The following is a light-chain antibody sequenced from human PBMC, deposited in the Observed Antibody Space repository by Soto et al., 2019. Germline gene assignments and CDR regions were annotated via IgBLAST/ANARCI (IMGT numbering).Light chain of an antibody. CDR2: DAS. CDR3: QQRSGWPPSIT. Sequence: EIVLTQSPATLSLSPGERATLSCRASQSVSSYLAWYQQKPGQAPRLLIFDASTRATGIPARFSGSGSETDFTLTIGSLEPEDFAVYYCQQRSGWPPSITFGQGTRLEIK. V-gene: IGKV3-11*01. J-gene: IGKJ5*01. CDR1: QSVSSY.